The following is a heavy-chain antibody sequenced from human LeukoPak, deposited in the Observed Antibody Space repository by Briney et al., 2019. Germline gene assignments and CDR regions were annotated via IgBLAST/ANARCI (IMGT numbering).Heavy chain of an antibody. CDR3: VSDSSGSLY. CDR1: GFTFNDHY. D-gene: IGHD6-19*01. CDR2: IKTKAQSYTT. V-gene: IGHV3-72*01. Sequence: GGSLRLSCAASGFTFNDHYMGWVRQAPGKGLEWLGRIKTKAQSYTTEYAASVKGRFTLSRDDSNNSLLLQMNGLRTDDTAMYYCVSDSSGSLYWGQGTLVTVSS. J-gene: IGHJ4*02.